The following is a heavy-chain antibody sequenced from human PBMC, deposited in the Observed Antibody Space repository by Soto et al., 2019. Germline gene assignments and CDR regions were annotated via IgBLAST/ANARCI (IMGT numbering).Heavy chain of an antibody. CDR2: IKQDGREK. V-gene: IGHV3-7*04. CDR3: ARLVARPCLNY. J-gene: IGHJ4*02. Sequence: EVQLVESGGGLVQRGGSLRLSCAASGFTFSTYWMSWVRQAPGKGLEWVANIKQDGREKYYVDSVKGRFPISRDNAKKSLSLQMHSLRDEYTAVHSCARLVARPCLNYWGQGTLVTVSS. CDR1: GFTFSTYW. D-gene: IGHD2-15*01.